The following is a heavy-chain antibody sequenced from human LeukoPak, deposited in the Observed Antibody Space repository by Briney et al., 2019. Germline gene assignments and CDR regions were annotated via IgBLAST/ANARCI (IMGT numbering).Heavy chain of an antibody. CDR2: IGGSNSPI. J-gene: IGHJ6*03. Sequence: GGSLRLSCAASGFTFSSYSMSWVRQAPGKGLEWLSYIGGSNSPIYYSDSVKGRFTISRDNAKNSLFLHMDSLRDEDTAVYYCAREGIAAAGRRGVYYYYMDVWGKGTTVTVSS. D-gene: IGHD6-13*01. CDR1: GFTFSSYS. CDR3: AREGIAAAGRRGVYYYYMDV. V-gene: IGHV3-48*02.